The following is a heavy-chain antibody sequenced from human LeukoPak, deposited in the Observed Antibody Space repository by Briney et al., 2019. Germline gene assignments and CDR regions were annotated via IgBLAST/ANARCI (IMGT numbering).Heavy chain of an antibody. D-gene: IGHD3-22*01. CDR1: GYTFTGYY. Sequence: ASVKVSCKASGYTFTGYYMHWVRQAPGQGLEWMGWINPNSGGTNYAQKFQGRVTMTRDTSISTAYMELSRLRSDDTAVYYCARDRDYYDSRIFDYWGQGTLVTVSS. CDR2: INPNSGGT. V-gene: IGHV1-2*02. CDR3: ARDRDYYDSRIFDY. J-gene: IGHJ4*02.